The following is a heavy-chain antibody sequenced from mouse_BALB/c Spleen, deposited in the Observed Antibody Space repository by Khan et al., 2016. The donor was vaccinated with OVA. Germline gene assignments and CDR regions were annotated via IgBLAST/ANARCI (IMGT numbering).Heavy chain of an antibody. V-gene: IGHV2-6-7*01. CDR2: IWADGST. D-gene: IGHD2-4*01. CDR1: GFSLTGYG. Sequence: QVQLKESGPGLVAPSQSLSITCTVSGFSLTGYGVNWVRQPPGKGLEWLGMIWADGSTDNNSALKSRLSISKDNSKSQVFLKMNSLHTDDTARYYCAREIYYDYAYYYAMDYWGQGTSVTVSS. J-gene: IGHJ4*01. CDR3: AREIYYDYAYYYAMDY.